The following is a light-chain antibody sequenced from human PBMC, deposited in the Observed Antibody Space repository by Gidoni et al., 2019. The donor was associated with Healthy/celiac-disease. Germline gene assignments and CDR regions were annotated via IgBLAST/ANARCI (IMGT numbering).Light chain of an antibody. J-gene: IGKJ5*01. CDR2: AAS. CDR3: QQYYNSPIP. V-gene: IGKV3-15*01. CDR1: QSVSSN. Sequence: ELAMTQSPATLSVSPGERDTLTCRASQSVSSNLAWYQQKPGQAPRLLIYAASTMATGIPARFSGSVSGTEFTLTISRLQSADFAVYYCQQYYNSPIPFGQGTRLEIK.